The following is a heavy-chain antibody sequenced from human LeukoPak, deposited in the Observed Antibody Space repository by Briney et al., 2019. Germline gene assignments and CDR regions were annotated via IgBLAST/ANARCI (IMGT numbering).Heavy chain of an antibody. Sequence: GGSLRLSCAASGFTFSTYAMSWVRQAPGKGLEWVSGVSGSGGTYYADSVKGRFTISRDNPKNTLFLQMNSLRAEDTAVYYCAKAGSIRFDYWGQGTLVTVSS. V-gene: IGHV3-23*01. CDR2: VSGSGGT. J-gene: IGHJ4*02. CDR1: GFTFSTYA. CDR3: AKAGSIRFDY. D-gene: IGHD3-3*02.